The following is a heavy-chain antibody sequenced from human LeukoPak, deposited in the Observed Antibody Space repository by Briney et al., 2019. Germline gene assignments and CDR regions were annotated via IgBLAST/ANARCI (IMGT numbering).Heavy chain of an antibody. D-gene: IGHD1-1*01. V-gene: IGHV3-21*01. CDR3: ASEPNFTYFDY. CDR1: GFTFSSYS. CDR2: ISSSSSYI. Sequence: PGGSLRLSCAASGFTFSSYSMNWVRQAPGKGLEWVSSISSSSSYIYYADSVKGRFTVSRDNAKNSLYLRMNSLRAEDTAVYYCASEPNFTYFDYWGQGTLVTVSS. J-gene: IGHJ4*02.